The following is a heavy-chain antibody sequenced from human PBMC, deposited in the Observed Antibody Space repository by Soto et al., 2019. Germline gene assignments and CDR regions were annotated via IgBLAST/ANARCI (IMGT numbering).Heavy chain of an antibody. CDR2: ISGSGGST. V-gene: IGHV3-23*01. D-gene: IGHD6-19*01. J-gene: IGHJ3*02. Sequence: GGSLRLSCAASGLTFSSYAMSWVRQAPGKGLEWVSAISGSGGSTYYADSVKGRFTISRDNSKNTLYLQMNSLRAEDTAVYYCAKDLTGYSSGWYQDAFDIWGQGTMVTVSS. CDR1: GLTFSSYA. CDR3: AKDLTGYSSGWYQDAFDI.